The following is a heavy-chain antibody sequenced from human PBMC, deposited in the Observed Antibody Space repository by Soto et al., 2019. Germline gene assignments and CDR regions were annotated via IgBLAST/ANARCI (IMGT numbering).Heavy chain of an antibody. D-gene: IGHD2-15*01. CDR1: GFTVSSKY. CDR2: IQSGGTT. V-gene: IGHV3-66*01. CDR3: ARDDVLCDGGRCYGIPLDV. J-gene: IGHJ6*04. Sequence: EVQLVESGGGLVQPGGSLRLSCAASGFTVSSKYMTWVRQAPGKGLEWVSLIQSGGTTYYADSVKGRFTISRDTSENMLHLQMDSLRVEDTAVYYCARDDVLCDGGRCYGIPLDVWVKGTTVTVSS.